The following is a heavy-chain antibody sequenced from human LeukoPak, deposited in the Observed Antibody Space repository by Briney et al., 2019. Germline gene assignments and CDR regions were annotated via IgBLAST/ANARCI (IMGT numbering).Heavy chain of an antibody. CDR1: GGSFSGYY. D-gene: IGHD3-16*02. V-gene: IGHV4-34*01. CDR2: INHSGST. J-gene: IGHJ4*02. CDR3: ARGRSDYVWGSYRMYYFDY. Sequence: SETLSLTCAVYGGSFSGYYWSWIRQPPGKGLEWIGEINHSGSTNYNPSLKSRVTISVDTSKNQFSLKLSSVTAADTAEYYCARGRSDYVWGSYRMYYFDYWGQGTLVTVSS.